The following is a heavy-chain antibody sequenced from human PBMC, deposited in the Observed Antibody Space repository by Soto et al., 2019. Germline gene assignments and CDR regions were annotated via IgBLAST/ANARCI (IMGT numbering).Heavy chain of an antibody. D-gene: IGHD3-10*01. CDR2: IYYSGST. Sequence: SETLSLTCTVSGGSISNYYWSWIRQPPGKGLEWIGYIYYSGSTNYNPSLKSRITISVDTSKNQFSLNLNSVTATDTAVYYCARHSPNPYGSVPDFDYWGQETLHTVFS. V-gene: IGHV4-59*08. CDR3: ARHSPNPYGSVPDFDY. J-gene: IGHJ4*02. CDR1: GGSISNYY.